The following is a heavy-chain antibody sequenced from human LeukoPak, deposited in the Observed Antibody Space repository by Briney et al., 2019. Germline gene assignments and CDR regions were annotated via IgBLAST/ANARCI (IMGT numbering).Heavy chain of an antibody. J-gene: IGHJ6*02. D-gene: IGHD6-19*01. V-gene: IGHV4-30-2*01. CDR1: GGSISSGGYS. Sequence: SETLSLTCAVSGGSISSGGYSWSWIRQPPGKGLEWIGYIYHSGSTYYNPSLKSRVTISVDRSKNQFSLKLSSVTAADTAVYYCARDRKQWLVPYYYYYGMDVWGQGTTVTVSS. CDR3: ARDRKQWLVPYYYYYGMDV. CDR2: IYHSGST.